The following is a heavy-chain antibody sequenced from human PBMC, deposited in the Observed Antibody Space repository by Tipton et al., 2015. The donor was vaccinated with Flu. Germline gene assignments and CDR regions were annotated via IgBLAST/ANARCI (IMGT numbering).Heavy chain of an antibody. J-gene: IGHJ3*02. CDR1: GYSFDDYY. CDR2: ISSLSTTI. CDR3: ARGSGYCSSTTCYGTFDI. V-gene: IGHV3-11*01. D-gene: IGHD2-2*01. Sequence: SLRLSCAGSGYSFDDYYMSWIRQAPGKGLEWVSFISSLSTTIYYADSVKGRFTISRDNPKNLLYLQMNSLRAEDTAVYYCARGSGYCSSTTCYGTFDIWGQGTTVTVSS.